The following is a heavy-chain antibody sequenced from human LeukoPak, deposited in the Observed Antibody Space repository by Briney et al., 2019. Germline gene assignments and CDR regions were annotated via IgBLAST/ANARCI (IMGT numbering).Heavy chain of an antibody. CDR2: ISWNGRNT. CDR1: GFTFDDYD. D-gene: IGHD3-22*01. Sequence: GGSLRLSCAASGFTFDDYDLNWVRQAPGKGLEWVSGISWNGRNTAYAESLKGRFTISRDNAKNSLYLQMDSLRAEDTAFYYCARVQQYDKFDYWGQGTLVTVSS. V-gene: IGHV3-20*04. CDR3: ARVQQYDKFDY. J-gene: IGHJ4*02.